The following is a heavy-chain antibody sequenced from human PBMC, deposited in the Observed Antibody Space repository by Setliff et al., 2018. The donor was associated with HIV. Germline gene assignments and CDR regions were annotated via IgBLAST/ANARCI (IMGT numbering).Heavy chain of an antibody. J-gene: IGHJ6*03. CDR2: IYYTGST. D-gene: IGHD3-16*01. CDR1: GASISSSSHH. Sequence: SETLSLTCTVSGASISSSSHHWAWIRQPPGKGLEYIGNIYYTGSTHHNPSLESRVATSVDTSKNQFSLKLSSVTAADTAVYYCARGDGITSYYYYYYMDVWGKGTTVTVSS. CDR3: ARGDGITSYYYYYYMDV. V-gene: IGHV4-39*01.